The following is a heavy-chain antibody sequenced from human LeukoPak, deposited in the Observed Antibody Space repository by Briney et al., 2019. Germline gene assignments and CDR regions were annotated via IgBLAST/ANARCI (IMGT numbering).Heavy chain of an antibody. CDR2: IWYDGSNK. V-gene: IGHV3-33*01. Sequence: GRSLRLSCAASGFTFSSCGMHWVRQAPGKGLEWVAVIWYDGSNKYYADSVKGRFTISRDNSKNTLYLQMNSLRAEDTAVYYCATAQYYYDSSGYPYYWGQGTLVTVSS. CDR1: GFTFSSCG. CDR3: ATAQYYYDSSGYPYY. J-gene: IGHJ4*02. D-gene: IGHD3-22*01.